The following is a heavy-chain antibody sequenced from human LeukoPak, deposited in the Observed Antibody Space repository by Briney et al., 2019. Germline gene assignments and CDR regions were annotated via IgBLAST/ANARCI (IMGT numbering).Heavy chain of an antibody. D-gene: IGHD4-23*01. Sequence: SETLSPTCAVSGGSISSSSSICWTWVRQPPGKGLEWIGEIYHSGATNYNPSLKSRVTMLLDKSKNQFSLKLNSVTAADTAVYYCARNGGNSDYDYWGQGTLVTVS. CDR2: IYHSGAT. CDR3: ARNGGNSDYDY. J-gene: IGHJ4*02. V-gene: IGHV4-4*02. CDR1: GGSISSSSSIC.